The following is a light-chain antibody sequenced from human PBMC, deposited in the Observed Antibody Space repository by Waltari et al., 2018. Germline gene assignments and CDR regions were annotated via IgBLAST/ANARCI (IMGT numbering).Light chain of an antibody. CDR2: DTS. CDR1: QSVTNY. J-gene: IGKJ4*01. CDR3: QQRRDWPLT. V-gene: IGKV3-11*01. Sequence: DIVLTQSPAILSLSPGDRASLSCRASQSVTNYLAWYQQKPGQAPRLLIYDTSNRATGIPARFSGSGFGTDFTLTSSSLEPEDFAVYYCQQRRDWPLTFGGGTKVEIK.